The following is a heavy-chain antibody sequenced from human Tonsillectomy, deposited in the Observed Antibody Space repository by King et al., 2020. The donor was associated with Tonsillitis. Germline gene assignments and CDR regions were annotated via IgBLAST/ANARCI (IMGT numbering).Heavy chain of an antibody. D-gene: IGHD2-2*01. CDR1: GFTFSNYG. J-gene: IGHJ4*02. Sequence: VQLVESGGGVVQPGRSLRLSCTASGFTFSNYGMHWVRQAPGKGLEWVGVIWYDGSKKYYADSVKGRFTISRDNSKNTLYLQMNSLRAEETAVYYCASTVVVSAAADYWGQGTLVTVSS. V-gene: IGHV3-33*08. CDR2: IWYDGSKK. CDR3: ASTVVVSAAADY.